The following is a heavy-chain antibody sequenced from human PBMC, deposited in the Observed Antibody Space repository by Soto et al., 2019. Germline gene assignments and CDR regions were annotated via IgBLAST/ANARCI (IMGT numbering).Heavy chain of an antibody. V-gene: IGHV5-51*01. Sequence: GESLKISCKGSGYSFTSYWIGWVRQMPGKGLEWMGIIYPGDSDTRYSPSFQGQVTISADKSISTAYLQWSSLKASDTAMYYCATNSKEVPYYYYGMDVWGQGTTVTVSS. D-gene: IGHD4-4*01. CDR3: ATNSKEVPYYYYGMDV. J-gene: IGHJ6*02. CDR1: GYSFTSYW. CDR2: IYPGDSDT.